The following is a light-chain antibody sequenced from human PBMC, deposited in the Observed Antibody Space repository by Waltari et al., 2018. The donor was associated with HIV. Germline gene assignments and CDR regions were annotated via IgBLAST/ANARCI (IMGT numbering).Light chain of an antibody. J-gene: IGLJ3*02. V-gene: IGLV2-23*01. CDR1: TRDVVRVEF. Sequence: HSALTQPAHVPGCPGRAITIACPGTTRDVVRVEFVSWYQQPPAKPPKFMIYEGTNRPSGVSNRFSDSKSGNTASLTISGLQAEDEADYHCCSYAGNNTLVFGGGIKLTVI. CDR3: CSYAGNNTLV. CDR2: EGT.